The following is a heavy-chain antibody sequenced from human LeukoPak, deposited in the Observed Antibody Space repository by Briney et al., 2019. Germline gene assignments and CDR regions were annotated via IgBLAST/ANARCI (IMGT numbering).Heavy chain of an antibody. Sequence: PSETLSLTCSVSGGSISSSSFYWGGIRQPPGKGLEWIGSISYTGSTNYNPSLKSRVTISVDTSKNQFSLKLSSVTAADTAVYYCARTTEGYCRGRSCYSYYYYMDVWGKGTTVTVSS. D-gene: IGHD2-15*01. J-gene: IGHJ6*03. CDR3: ARTTEGYCRGRSCYSYYYYMDV. CDR1: GGSISSSSFY. CDR2: ISYTGST. V-gene: IGHV4-39*07.